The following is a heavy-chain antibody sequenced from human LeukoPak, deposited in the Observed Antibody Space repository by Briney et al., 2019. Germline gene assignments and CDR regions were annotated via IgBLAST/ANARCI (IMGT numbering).Heavy chain of an antibody. D-gene: IGHD7-27*01. CDR1: GFTFSNYA. J-gene: IGHJ4*02. Sequence: PGRSLRLSCAASGFTFSNYAMHWVRQAPCKGLEWVAVVSYDGSNKYYADSVKGRFTISRDNSKNTLYLQMNSLRAEDAAIYYCATIGDRRTGELYRIDYWGQGTLVTVSS. V-gene: IGHV3-30-3*01. CDR2: VSYDGSNK. CDR3: ATIGDRRTGELYRIDY.